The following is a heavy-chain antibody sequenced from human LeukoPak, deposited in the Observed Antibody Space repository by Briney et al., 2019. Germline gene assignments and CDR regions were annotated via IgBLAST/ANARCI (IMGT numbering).Heavy chain of an antibody. V-gene: IGHV3-23*01. J-gene: IGHJ4*02. CDR1: GFTFSSYS. Sequence: GGSLRLSCAASGFTFSSYSMNWVRQAPGRGLEWVSAISGSGGSTYYADSVKGRFTISRDNSKNTLYLQMNSLRAEDTAVYYCASHPITVTSPFDYWGQGTLVTVSS. D-gene: IGHD4-17*01. CDR2: ISGSGGST. CDR3: ASHPITVTSPFDY.